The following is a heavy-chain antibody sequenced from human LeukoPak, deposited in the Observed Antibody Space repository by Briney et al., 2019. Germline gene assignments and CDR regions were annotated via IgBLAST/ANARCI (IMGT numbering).Heavy chain of an antibody. J-gene: IGHJ4*02. V-gene: IGHV4-4*07. D-gene: IGHD5-24*01. CDR3: ARGEEMARGHPPYFNY. CDR1: GGSISSYY. CDR2: ICTSGGT. Sequence: SETLSLTCTVSGGSISSYYWSWIRQPAGNGLEWIGRICTSGGTNFNPSLKSRVTMSVDTSKNQFSLKLTSVTAADTAIYYCARGEEMARGHPPYFNYWGQGTLVTVSS.